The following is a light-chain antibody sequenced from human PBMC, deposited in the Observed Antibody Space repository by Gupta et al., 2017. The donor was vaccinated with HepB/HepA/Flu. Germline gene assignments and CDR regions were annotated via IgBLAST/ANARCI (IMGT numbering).Light chain of an antibody. CDR2: AAS. Sequence: DIQMTQSPSSVSASVGDRVTITCRASQAISNWLAWYQQKPGKVPKLLIYAASSLQSGVSSRFRGSGYGTDFTLTISSLQLEDFATYYCQQANSFPRTFGGGTRVEIK. CDR3: QQANSFPRT. CDR1: QAISNW. V-gene: IGKV1-12*01. J-gene: IGKJ4*01.